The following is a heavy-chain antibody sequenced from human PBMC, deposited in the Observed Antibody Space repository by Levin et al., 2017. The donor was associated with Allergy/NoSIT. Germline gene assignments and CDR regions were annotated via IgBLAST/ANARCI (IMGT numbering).Heavy chain of an antibody. V-gene: IGHV3-7*01. J-gene: IGHJ4*02. CDR3: ARGTKIVVVTAIRPLDY. CDR2: IRKDGSGT. CDR1: AFTISNYW. Sequence: GGSLRLSCAASAFTISNYWMAWVRQAPGKGLEWVASIRKDGSGTFYVDSVKGRFTISRDNAKNSLYLQMNSLRVEDTAVYYCARGTKIVVVTAIRPLDYWGQGTLVTVSS. D-gene: IGHD2-21*02.